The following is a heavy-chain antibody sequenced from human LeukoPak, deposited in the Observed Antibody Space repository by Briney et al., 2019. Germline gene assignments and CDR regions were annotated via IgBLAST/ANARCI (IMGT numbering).Heavy chain of an antibody. CDR1: GLPLEDYG. V-gene: IGHV3-20*04. Sequence: GGSLTLSCAACGLPLEDYGMRCAPHARGKGRVCFSGINWCGGHILCAHCVKRRFTISRDNAKTPLYVQMNSMRAEDTAMYYCARAGSSSWYRSSFDYWGQGNLVTVSS. J-gene: IGHJ4*02. CDR3: ARAGSSSWYRSSFDY. D-gene: IGHD6-13*01. CDR2: INWCGGHI.